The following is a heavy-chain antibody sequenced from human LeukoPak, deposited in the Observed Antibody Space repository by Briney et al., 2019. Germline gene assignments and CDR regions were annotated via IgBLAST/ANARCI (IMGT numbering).Heavy chain of an antibody. CDR3: ARAPEGSSIRTTYFYYYMDL. CDR2: ITSASNYI. J-gene: IGHJ6*03. CDR1: KFTFNNYV. Sequence: GGSLRLSCAASKFTFNNYVLNWVRQVPGKGLEWVSSITSASNYIHYADSVRGRFTISRDNAENSLYLQMSRLRVDDTGVYYCARAPEGSSIRTTYFYYYMDLWGKGTAVTVSS. V-gene: IGHV3-21*01. D-gene: IGHD6-6*01.